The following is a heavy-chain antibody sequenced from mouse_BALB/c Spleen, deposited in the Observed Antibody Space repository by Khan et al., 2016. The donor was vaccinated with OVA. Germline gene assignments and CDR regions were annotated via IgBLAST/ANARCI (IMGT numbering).Heavy chain of an antibody. D-gene: IGHD1-1*01. J-gene: IGHJ2*01. Sequence: EVQLKESGPGLVKPSQSLSLTCTVTGYSITSGYAWNWIRQFPGNKLEWMGYISYSGGTSYNPSLKSRISITRDTSKNQFFLQLNSVTTEDTATYYGARGNYYGYYCDYWGQGTTLTVSS. CDR3: ARGNYYGYYCDY. V-gene: IGHV3-2*02. CDR2: ISYSGGT. CDR1: GYSITSGYA.